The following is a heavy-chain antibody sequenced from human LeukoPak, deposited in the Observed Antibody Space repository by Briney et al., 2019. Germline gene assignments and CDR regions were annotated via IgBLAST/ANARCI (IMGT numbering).Heavy chain of an antibody. Sequence: KSSETLSLTCTVPGGSISSVGYYWSWIRQHPGKGLEWIGYIYYSGSTYYNPSLKSRVTISVDTSKNQFSLKLSSVTAADTAVYYCASGYYDSSGYLRGLDYWGQGTLVTVSS. CDR1: GGSISSVGYY. D-gene: IGHD3-22*01. CDR3: ASGYYDSSGYLRGLDY. CDR2: IYYSGST. V-gene: IGHV4-31*03. J-gene: IGHJ4*02.